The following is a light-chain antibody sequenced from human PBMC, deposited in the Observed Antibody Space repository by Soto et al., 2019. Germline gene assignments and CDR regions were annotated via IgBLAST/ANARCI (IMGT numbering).Light chain of an antibody. CDR3: QKCDSVPFA. V-gene: IGKV1-27*01. CDR2: AAS. J-gene: IGKJ3*01. Sequence: DIQMTQSPSSLSASVGDRVTITCRASQGISNSLAWYQQKPGKVPKLLIYAASTLQSGVPSRFSGTGSGTDFTLPISSLQPEDVAPYYGQKCDSVPFAFGPGTKVDIK. CDR1: QGISNS.